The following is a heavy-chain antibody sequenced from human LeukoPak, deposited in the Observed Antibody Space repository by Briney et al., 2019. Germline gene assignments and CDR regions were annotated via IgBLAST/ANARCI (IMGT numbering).Heavy chain of an antibody. Sequence: PSEALSLTCTVSGFSISSGYYWGWIRQPPGKGLEWIGSIYHSGSTYYNPSLKSRVTISVDTSENQFSLNLSSVTAADTAVYYCASSRWIQLWPPFDYWGQGTLVTVSS. D-gene: IGHD5-18*01. CDR2: IYHSGST. J-gene: IGHJ4*02. CDR1: GFSISSGYY. V-gene: IGHV4-38-2*02. CDR3: ASSRWIQLWPPFDY.